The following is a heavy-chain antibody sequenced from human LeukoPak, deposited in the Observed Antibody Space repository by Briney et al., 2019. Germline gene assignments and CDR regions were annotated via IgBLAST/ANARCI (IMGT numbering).Heavy chain of an antibody. D-gene: IGHD3-10*01. CDR2: IYYSGST. Sequence: SQTLSLTCTVSGGSISSGGYSWSWIRQHPGKGLEWIGYIYYSGSTYYNPSLKSRVTISVDTSKNQFSLKLSSVTAADTAVYYCARVGTNYYGSGSYYRSFDYWGQGTLVTVSS. CDR1: GGSISSGGYS. V-gene: IGHV4-31*03. J-gene: IGHJ4*02. CDR3: ARVGTNYYGSGSYYRSFDY.